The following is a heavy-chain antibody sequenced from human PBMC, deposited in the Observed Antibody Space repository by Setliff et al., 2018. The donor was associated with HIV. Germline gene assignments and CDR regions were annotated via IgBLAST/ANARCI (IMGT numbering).Heavy chain of an antibody. D-gene: IGHD1-26*01. CDR3: ARDRSYYPNYFDY. J-gene: IGHJ4*02. CDR1: GYTFTSYY. CDR2: IDPDRGDT. Sequence: ASVKVSCKASGYTFTSYYMHWVRQAPGKGLEWMGLIDPDRGDTVYAEKFQGRVTITTDESTRTSYMELSSLRSEDTAVYYCARDRSYYPNYFDYWGQGTLVTVSS. V-gene: IGHV1-46*01.